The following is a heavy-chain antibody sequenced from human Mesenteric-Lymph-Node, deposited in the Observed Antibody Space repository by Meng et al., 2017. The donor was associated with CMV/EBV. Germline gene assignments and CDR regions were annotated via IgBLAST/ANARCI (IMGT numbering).Heavy chain of an antibody. CDR2: IYSGGST. D-gene: IGHD2-15*01. CDR3: ARESCSGGSCTLDY. J-gene: IGHJ4*02. CDR1: GFTVSSNY. V-gene: IGHV3-66*02. Sequence: GESLKISCAASGFTVSSNYMSWVRQAPGKGLEWVSVIYSGGSTYYADSVKGRFTISRDNSKNTLYLQMNSLRAEDTAVYYCARESCSGGSCTLDYWGQGTLVTVSS.